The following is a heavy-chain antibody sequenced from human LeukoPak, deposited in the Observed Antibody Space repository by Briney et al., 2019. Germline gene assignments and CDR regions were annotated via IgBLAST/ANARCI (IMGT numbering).Heavy chain of an antibody. CDR1: GFTFSSYS. D-gene: IGHD3-10*01. V-gene: IGHV3-23*01. CDR3: AKDLDSGYFDY. CDR2: ISGSGGST. Sequence: GGSLRLSCAASGFTFSSYSMNWVRQAPGKGLEWVSAISGSGGSTYYADSVKGRFTISRDNSKNTLYLQMNSLRAEDTAVYYCAKDLDSGYFDYWGQGTLVTVSS. J-gene: IGHJ4*02.